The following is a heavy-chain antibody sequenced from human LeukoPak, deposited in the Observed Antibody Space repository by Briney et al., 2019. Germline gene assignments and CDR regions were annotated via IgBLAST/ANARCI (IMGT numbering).Heavy chain of an antibody. Sequence: PGGSLRLSCAASGFTFSSYGMHWVRQAPGKGLEWVAVIWYDGSNKYYADSVKGRFTISRDNSKNTLYLQMNSLRAEDTAVYYCARDGAAADPYYYCGMDVWGQGTTVTVSS. J-gene: IGHJ6*02. D-gene: IGHD6-13*01. CDR3: ARDGAAADPYYYCGMDV. CDR1: GFTFSSYG. CDR2: IWYDGSNK. V-gene: IGHV3-33*01.